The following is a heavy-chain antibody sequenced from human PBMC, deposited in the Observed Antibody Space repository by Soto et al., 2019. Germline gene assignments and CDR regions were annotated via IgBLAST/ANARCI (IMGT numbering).Heavy chain of an antibody. D-gene: IGHD3-16*01. J-gene: IGHJ3*02. V-gene: IGHV3-74*01. CDR2: IYSDESNT. Sequence: PGGSLRLSCAASGFTFTSHWMHWFRQAPGKGLVWVSRIYSDESNTNYADSVKGRFTISRDNVKNTLYLQMNSLRAEDTAIYYCARSLGSKNAFDIWGPGTKVTVSS. CDR1: GFTFTSHW. CDR3: ARSLGSKNAFDI.